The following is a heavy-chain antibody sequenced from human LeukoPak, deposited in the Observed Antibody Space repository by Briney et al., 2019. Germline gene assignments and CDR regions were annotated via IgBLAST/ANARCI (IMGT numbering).Heavy chain of an antibody. Sequence: AGGSLRLSCAASGFTFNTFNMSWVRQAPGKGLEWVANIKQDGSEKYYVDSVKGRFTLSRDNAKNSLYLQMNSLRAEDTAVYCCARDEGLAANYYYYGMDVWGQGTTVTVSS. CDR1: GFTFNTFN. D-gene: IGHD6-25*01. V-gene: IGHV3-7*01. CDR3: ARDEGLAANYYYYGMDV. J-gene: IGHJ6*02. CDR2: IKQDGSEK.